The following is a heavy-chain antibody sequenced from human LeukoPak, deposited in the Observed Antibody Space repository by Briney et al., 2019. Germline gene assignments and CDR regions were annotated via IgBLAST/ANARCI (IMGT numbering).Heavy chain of an antibody. D-gene: IGHD6-13*01. CDR1: GFTFSSYW. J-gene: IGHJ4*02. CDR2: INYDESST. CDR3: ARAHRAAAGWGVDY. V-gene: IGHV3-74*01. Sequence: GGSLRLSCSASGFTFSSYWMHWVRQAPGKGLVWVSRINYDESSTTYADSVKGRFTISRDNAKNTLYLQMNSLRAEDTAVYYCARAHRAAAGWGVDYWGQGTLVTVSS.